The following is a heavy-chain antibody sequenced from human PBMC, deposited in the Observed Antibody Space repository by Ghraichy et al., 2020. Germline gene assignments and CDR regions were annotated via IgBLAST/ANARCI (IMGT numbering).Heavy chain of an antibody. CDR2: IFYSGTT. Sequence: ETLSLTCTVSGGSISNSYYYWGWTRQPPGKGLEWIGNIFYSGTTYYNPSLRGRVAVSVDTSKNQFSLKLSSVTATDTAVYYCASLIAASDHWYFHLWGRGTLVTVSS. V-gene: IGHV4-39*07. J-gene: IGHJ2*01. CDR1: GGSISNSYYY. CDR3: ASLIAASDHWYFHL. D-gene: IGHD6-6*01.